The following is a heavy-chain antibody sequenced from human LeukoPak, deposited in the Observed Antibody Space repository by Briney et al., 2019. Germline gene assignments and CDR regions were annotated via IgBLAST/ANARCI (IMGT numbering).Heavy chain of an antibody. CDR3: AKGSRAYSSGWLDY. V-gene: IGHV3-23*01. Sequence: GGSLRLSCAASGFTLSSYAMSWVRQAPGKGLEWVSAISGSGGSTYYADSVKGRFTISRDNSKNTLYLQMNSLRAEDTAVYYCAKGSRAYSSGWLDYWGQGTLVTVSS. D-gene: IGHD6-19*01. CDR2: ISGSGGST. CDR1: GFTLSSYA. J-gene: IGHJ4*02.